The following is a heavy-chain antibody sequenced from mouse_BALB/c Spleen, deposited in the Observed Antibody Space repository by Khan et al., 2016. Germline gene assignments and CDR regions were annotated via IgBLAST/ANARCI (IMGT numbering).Heavy chain of an antibody. CDR2: INPSNGGT. V-gene: IGHV1S81*02. CDR1: AYTFTSYY. D-gene: IGHD2-1*01. CDR3: TRGGNYHLAY. Sequence: QVQLQQSGAELVKPGASVKLSCKASAYTFTSYYMYWVKQRPGQGLEWIGGINPSNGGTNFNEKFKSKATLTVDKSSSPAYMQLSSLTSEDSAYYYCTRGGNYHLAYWCQGTLVTVSA. J-gene: IGHJ3*01.